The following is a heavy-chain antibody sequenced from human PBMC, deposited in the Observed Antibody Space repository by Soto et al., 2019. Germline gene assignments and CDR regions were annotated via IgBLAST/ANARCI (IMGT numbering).Heavy chain of an antibody. D-gene: IGHD6-19*01. J-gene: IGHJ6*03. CDR3: ARGEQEYSSGWRYPNGLYYYFMDV. Sequence: GSSVGLYGSRISKPTRNGLEWIGYIYYSGSTNYNPSLKSRVTISVDTSKNQFSLKLSSVTAADTAVYYCARGEQEYSSGWRYPNGLYYYFMDVWGKGTTVTVSS. V-gene: IGHV4-59*11. CDR1: GSSVGLY. CDR2: IYYSGST.